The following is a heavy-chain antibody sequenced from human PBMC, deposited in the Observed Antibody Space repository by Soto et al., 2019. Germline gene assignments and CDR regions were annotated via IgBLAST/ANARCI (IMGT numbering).Heavy chain of an antibody. CDR3: VREPWGFSGSWYDY. D-gene: IGHD5-12*01. CDR2: INHDGTKT. J-gene: IGHJ4*02. Sequence: GWSLRLSCAASKFSFNKYWMHWFRQVPGKGPVWVSRINHDGTKTEYADSVKGRFTISRDNTKNSLYLQMNSLRVDDTAMYYCVREPWGFSGSWYDYWGQGTLVTVSS. CDR1: KFSFNKYW. V-gene: IGHV3-74*03.